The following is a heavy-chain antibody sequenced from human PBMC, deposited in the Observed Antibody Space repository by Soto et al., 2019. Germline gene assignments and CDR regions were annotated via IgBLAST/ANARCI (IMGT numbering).Heavy chain of an antibody. D-gene: IGHD6-19*01. Sequence: EVQLLESGGGVVQPGGSLRLSCVASGFNFKKFAMAWVRQAPGEGLEWVSGISCCGGSTSYAYSVKGRFSIARDDSKNTLSLQMNSLRVEDTAQYYCAKAYGEQWLVPHLDNWGQGTLVTVS. CDR2: ISCCGGST. V-gene: IGHV3-23*01. CDR3: AKAYGEQWLVPHLDN. J-gene: IGHJ4*02. CDR1: GFNFKKFA.